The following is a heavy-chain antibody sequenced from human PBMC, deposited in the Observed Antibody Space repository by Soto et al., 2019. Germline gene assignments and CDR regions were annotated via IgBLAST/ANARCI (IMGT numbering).Heavy chain of an antibody. CDR2: IKTKANTYAT. Sequence: EVQLVESGGGLVQPGGSLKLSCAASGVTFSGSAMHWVRQASGKGLEWVARIKTKANTYATAYAASVKGRFTISRDDSKTTAYLQMNSLNTEDTAVYYCTRLRDSCSGCGCYSDPWGQGTLVTVSS. CDR1: GVTFSGSA. J-gene: IGHJ5*02. CDR3: TRLRDSCSGCGCYSDP. D-gene: IGHD2-15*01. V-gene: IGHV3-73*02.